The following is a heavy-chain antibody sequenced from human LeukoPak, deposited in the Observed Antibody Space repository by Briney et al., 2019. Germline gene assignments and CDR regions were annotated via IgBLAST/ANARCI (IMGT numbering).Heavy chain of an antibody. CDR1: GFTFSTYG. Sequence: GGSLRLSCAASGFTFSTYGMHWVRQAPGKGLEWVAFIQYEGSNKYYADSVEGRFTISRDNSKNTLYLQMNSLRGEDTAIYYCAKDHCTNGVCYTDYWGQGTLVTVSS. CDR3: AKDHCTNGVCYTDY. V-gene: IGHV3-30*02. D-gene: IGHD2-8*01. J-gene: IGHJ4*02. CDR2: IQYEGSNK.